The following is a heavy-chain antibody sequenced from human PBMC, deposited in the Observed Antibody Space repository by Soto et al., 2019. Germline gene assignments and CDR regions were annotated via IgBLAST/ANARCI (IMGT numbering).Heavy chain of an antibody. CDR3: AREPHVLAYYDRSGIFEY. CDR2: IYTSGST. V-gene: IGHV4-4*07. J-gene: IGHJ4*02. Sequence: PSETLSLTCTVSGGSISSYYWNWIRQPAGKGLEWIGRIYTSGSTNYNPSLKSRVTMSVDTSRNQFSLKLSSVTAADTAVYYCAREPHVLAYYDRSGIFEYWGQGTLVTVSS. D-gene: IGHD3-22*01. CDR1: GGSISSYY.